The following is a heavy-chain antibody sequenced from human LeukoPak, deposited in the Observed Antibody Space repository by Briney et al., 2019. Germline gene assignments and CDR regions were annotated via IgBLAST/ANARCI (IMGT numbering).Heavy chain of an antibody. CDR3: AREHWDFDY. V-gene: IGHV3-23*01. J-gene: IGHJ4*02. Sequence: PGGSLRLSCAASGFTFSSYAMTWVRQAPGKGLEWVSEISGSGESTYYGDSVKGRFTISRDNSKNTLYLQMNSLRAGDTAIYYRAREHWDFDYWGQGTLVTVSS. CDR1: GFTFSSYA. D-gene: IGHD7-27*01. CDR2: ISGSGEST.